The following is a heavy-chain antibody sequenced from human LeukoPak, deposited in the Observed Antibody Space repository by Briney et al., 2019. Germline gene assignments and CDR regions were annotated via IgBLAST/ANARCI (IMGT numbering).Heavy chain of an antibody. CDR3: AKDHEAKIHDYGDQFDY. CDR1: GFTFSRYA. J-gene: IGHJ4*02. V-gene: IGHV3-23*01. D-gene: IGHD4-17*01. Sequence: PGGSLRLSCAASGFTFSRYAMNWVRQAPGKGLEWVSSVSGSGDSTNHADSVKGRFTISRDNSKNTLYLQMNSLRVEDTAVYYCAKDHEAKIHDYGDQFDYWGQGTLVTVSS. CDR2: VSGSGDST.